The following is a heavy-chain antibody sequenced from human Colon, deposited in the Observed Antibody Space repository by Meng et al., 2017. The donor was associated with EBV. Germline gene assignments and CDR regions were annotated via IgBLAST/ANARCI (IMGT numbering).Heavy chain of an antibody. Sequence: LQVQGSGPGLVKPSEPLSLTCIVSGGSISISSYYWGWIRQPPGKGLEWIGSIYYNGSTYYNPSLKSRVTISVDTSKNQFSLKLNSVTAADTAVYYCARRRYYYGSGSYHSYYFDYWGQGPLVTVSS. CDR3: ARRRYYYGSGSYHSYYFDY. CDR2: IYYNGST. D-gene: IGHD3-10*01. J-gene: IGHJ4*02. CDR1: GGSISISSYY. V-gene: IGHV4-39*01.